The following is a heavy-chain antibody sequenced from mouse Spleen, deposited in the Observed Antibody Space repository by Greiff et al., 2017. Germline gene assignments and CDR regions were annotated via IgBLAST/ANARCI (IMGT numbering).Heavy chain of an antibody. J-gene: IGHJ2*01. CDR2: IDPENGDT. CDR3: ARWLLPHYFDY. CDR1: GFNIKDDY. Sequence: LQQSGAELVRPGASVKLSCTASGFNIKDDYMHWVKQRPEQGLEWIGWIDPENGDTEYASKFQGKATITADTSSNTAYLQLSSLTSEDTAVYYCARWLLPHYFDYWGQGTTLTVSS. D-gene: IGHD2-3*01. V-gene: IGHV14-4*01.